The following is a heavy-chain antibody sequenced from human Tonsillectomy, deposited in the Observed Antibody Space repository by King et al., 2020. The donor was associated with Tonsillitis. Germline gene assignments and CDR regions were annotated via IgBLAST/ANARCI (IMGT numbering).Heavy chain of an antibody. Sequence: VQLVESGGGVVQPGRSLRLSCAASGFTFSSYGMHWVRQDPGKGLEWVAVISYEGDIEYYSDSVKGRFTISRDNSKNTLYLPMDSLRAEDTAVYYCAKSRSGSSWYGGDCGGQGTLVTVPS. CDR2: ISYEGDIE. J-gene: IGHJ4*02. CDR3: AKSRSGSSWYGGDC. V-gene: IGHV3-30*18. D-gene: IGHD6-13*01. CDR1: GFTFSSYG.